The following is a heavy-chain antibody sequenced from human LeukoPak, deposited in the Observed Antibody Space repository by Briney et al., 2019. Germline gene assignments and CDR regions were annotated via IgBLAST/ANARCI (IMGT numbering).Heavy chain of an antibody. CDR3: ARGLPEAVVVVAATPYWFDP. Sequence: PSETLSLTCTVSGGYISSNSYYWGWIRQPPGKGLEWIGTMYYSGSTYYNPSLKSRVTISIDTSKNQFSLKLSSVTAADTAVYYCARGLPEAVVVVAATPYWFDPWGQGTLVTVSS. CDR2: MYYSGST. J-gene: IGHJ5*02. V-gene: IGHV4-39*07. CDR1: GGYISSNSYY. D-gene: IGHD2-15*01.